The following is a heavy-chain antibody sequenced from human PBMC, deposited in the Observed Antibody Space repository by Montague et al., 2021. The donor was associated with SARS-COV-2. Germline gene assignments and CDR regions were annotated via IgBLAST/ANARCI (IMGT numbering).Heavy chain of an antibody. Sequence: SETLSLTCAVYGGSFSGYYWTWIRQSPGKGLEWIAEINHSGTTNYNFNPSLRSRVTISVDTSTSQFSLKLSSVTAADTGVYYCARLDPQTLTLIGLRGKSASDHWGQGTLVTVSS. CDR2: INHSGTT. CDR1: GGSFSGYY. CDR3: ARLDPQTLTLIGLRGKSASDH. J-gene: IGHJ4*02. V-gene: IGHV4-34*01. D-gene: IGHD4-23*01.